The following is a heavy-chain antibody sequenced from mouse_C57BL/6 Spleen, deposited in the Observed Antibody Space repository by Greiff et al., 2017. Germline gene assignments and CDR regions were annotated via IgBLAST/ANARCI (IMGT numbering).Heavy chain of an antibody. V-gene: IGHV14-1*01. CDR2: IDPEDGDT. Sequence: VQLQQSGAELVRPGASVQLSCTASGFNIQDYYMHWVKQRPEPGLEWIGRIDPEDGDTEYAPKFQGKATMTADTSSNTASLQLSSLTSDDTAVYYCTTGRRGYYLDYWGQGTTLTVSS. CDR3: TTGRRGYYLDY. CDR1: GFNIQDYY. J-gene: IGHJ2*01.